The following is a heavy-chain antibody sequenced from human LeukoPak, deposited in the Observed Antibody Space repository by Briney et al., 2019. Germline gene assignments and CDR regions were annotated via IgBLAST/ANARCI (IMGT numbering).Heavy chain of an antibody. V-gene: IGHV4-59*01. D-gene: IGHD3-3*01. Sequence: PSETLSLTCTVSGGSITSYYWSWIRQPPGKGLEWIGYIYFSGSTSYNPSLKSRVTISVDRSKNQFSLKLSSVAAADTAVYYCARSYDTNFDYWGQGTLVTVSS. CDR1: GGSITSYY. J-gene: IGHJ4*02. CDR2: IYFSGST. CDR3: ARSYDTNFDY.